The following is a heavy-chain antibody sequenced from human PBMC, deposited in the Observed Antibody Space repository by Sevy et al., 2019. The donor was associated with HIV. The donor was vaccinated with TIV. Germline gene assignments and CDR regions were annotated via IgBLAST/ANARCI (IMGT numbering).Heavy chain of an antibody. V-gene: IGHV3-21*01. J-gene: IGHJ4*02. Sequence: GGSLRLSCAASGFTFSSYSMNWVRQAPGKGLEWVSSISSSSSYIYYADSVKGRFTISRDNAKNSLYLQMNSLRAEDMAVYYCARDRRGYSYPFDYWGQGTLVTVSS. D-gene: IGHD5-18*01. CDR2: ISSSSSYI. CDR1: GFTFSSYS. CDR3: ARDRRGYSYPFDY.